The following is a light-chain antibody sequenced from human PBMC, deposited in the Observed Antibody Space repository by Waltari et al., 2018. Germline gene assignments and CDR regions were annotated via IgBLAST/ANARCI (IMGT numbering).Light chain of an antibody. CDR2: KAS. J-gene: IGKJ3*01. Sequence: DIQMTQSPSTLSASVGDRVTITCRASQSISSWLAWYQQKPGKAPKLLIYKASILESGVPSRFSGSGSETEFTLTISSLQPDDFATYYCQQYNNYPFTFGPGTKVDIK. V-gene: IGKV1-5*03. CDR3: QQYNNYPFT. CDR1: QSISSW.